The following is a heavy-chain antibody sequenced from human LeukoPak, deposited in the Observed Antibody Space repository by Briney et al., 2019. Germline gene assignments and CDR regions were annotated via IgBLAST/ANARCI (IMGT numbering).Heavy chain of an antibody. J-gene: IGHJ4*02. CDR1: GGTLSSYA. CDR3: ARADSSGYSLDENFDY. CDR2: IMPIFAIV. Sequence: GASVKVSCKASGGTLSSYALNWVRQAPGQGLEWIGRIMPIFAIVNYAQNFQGRVTITADKSTNTAYMELSSLRFEDTAFYYCARADSSGYSLDENFDYWGQGTLVTVSS. D-gene: IGHD3-22*01. V-gene: IGHV1-69*04.